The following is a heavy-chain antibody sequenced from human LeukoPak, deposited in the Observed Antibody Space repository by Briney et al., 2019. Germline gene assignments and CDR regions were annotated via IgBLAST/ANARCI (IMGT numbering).Heavy chain of an antibody. Sequence: ASEKISCKASGYTFTGYYIHCGRQAPVHGLEWMGRIKPNSGGTNYAQKFQGRVTMTRDTSISTAYMKLSRLRSDDTAVYYCARNTNQIQHWGQGTLVTVSS. CDR3: ARNTNQIQH. CDR2: IKPNSGGT. D-gene: IGHD1-14*01. V-gene: IGHV1-2*06. J-gene: IGHJ1*01. CDR1: GYTFTGYY.